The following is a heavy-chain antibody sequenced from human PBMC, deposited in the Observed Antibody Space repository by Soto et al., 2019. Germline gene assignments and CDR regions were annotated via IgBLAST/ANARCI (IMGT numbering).Heavy chain of an antibody. CDR3: AFSPLGGIDN. J-gene: IGHJ4*02. V-gene: IGHV3-30*03. CDR2: ISKDGNVK. D-gene: IGHD3-3*01. Sequence: GGSLRLSCAASGFTFSSYGMHWVRQAPGKGLEWVAVISKDGNVKYYAESVKGRFTISRDKAKNTLYLQMNNLRAEDTAIYYCAFSPLGGIDNWGPGSLVTVSS. CDR1: GFTFSSYG.